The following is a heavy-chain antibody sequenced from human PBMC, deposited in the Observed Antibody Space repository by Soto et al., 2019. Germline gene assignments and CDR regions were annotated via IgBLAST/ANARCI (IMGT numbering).Heavy chain of an antibody. D-gene: IGHD6-19*01. CDR3: AKEGTPYTSSHLDN. J-gene: IGHJ4*02. CDR1: GFTFRTFG. V-gene: IGHV3-30*18. CDR2: VSHDGIIQ. Sequence: QVQLVESGGGVVQSGRSLRLSCVASGFTFRTFGMHWVRQVPGKGLEWVAVVSHDGIIQHYADSVKGRFSISRDNFKNTVYLQMYRLRPDDTAVYYCAKEGTPYTSSHLDNWGQGTLVTVSS.